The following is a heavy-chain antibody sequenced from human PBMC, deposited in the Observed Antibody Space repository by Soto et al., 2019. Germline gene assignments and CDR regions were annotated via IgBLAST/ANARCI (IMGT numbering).Heavy chain of an antibody. D-gene: IGHD1-26*01. CDR1: GLIFSDYA. CDR3: AKDRCCRVGPVDY. Sequence: EVQLLESGGDLVQPGGSLRLSCAASGLIFSDYAMSWVRQAPGKGLECVACISGSGGNTFYADSVKGRFTISKDNSKNTLSLHMNSLRVDDTAVYFCAKDRCCRVGPVDYWGQGTLVTVSS. CDR2: ISGSGGNT. V-gene: IGHV3-23*01. J-gene: IGHJ4*02.